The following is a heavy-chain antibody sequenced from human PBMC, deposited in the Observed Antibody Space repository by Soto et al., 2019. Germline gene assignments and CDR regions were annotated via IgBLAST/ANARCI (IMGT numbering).Heavy chain of an antibody. V-gene: IGHV1-2*04. CDR3: ARGGYSSSSAGTLWYYYGMDV. CDR1: GYTFTGYY. Sequence: ASVKVSCKASGYTFTGYYMHWVRQAPGQGLEWMGWINPNSGGTNYAQKFQGWVTMTRDTSISTAYMELSRLRSDDTAVYYCARGGYSSSSAGTLWYYYGMDVWGQGTTVTVSS. CDR2: INPNSGGT. J-gene: IGHJ6*02. D-gene: IGHD6-6*01.